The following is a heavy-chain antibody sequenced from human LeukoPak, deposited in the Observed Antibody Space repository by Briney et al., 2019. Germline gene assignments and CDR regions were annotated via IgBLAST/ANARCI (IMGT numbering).Heavy chain of an antibody. Sequence: GGSLRLSCAVSGFTFSNYGMTWVRQAPGKGLEWVSVISDSGDNTYYAHSVKGRLTISRDNSKNTLYLQMNSLRGDDTAVYYCAKGGSSWSEIDYWGQGSLVTVSS. V-gene: IGHV3-23*01. CDR3: AKGGSSWSEIDY. D-gene: IGHD6-13*01. CDR2: ISDSGDNT. CDR1: GFTFSNYG. J-gene: IGHJ4*02.